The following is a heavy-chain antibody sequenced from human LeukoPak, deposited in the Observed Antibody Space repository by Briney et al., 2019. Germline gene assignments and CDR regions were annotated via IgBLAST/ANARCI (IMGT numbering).Heavy chain of an antibody. Sequence: SETLSLTCTVSGGSISSYYWSWIRQPPGKGLEWIGYIYYSGSTNYNSSFTSRVTISVDKSKNQFSLKLSSVTAADTAVYYCARDGYYGTGSYYHWGQGTLVTVSS. CDR3: ARDGYYGTGSYYH. V-gene: IGHV4-59*12. D-gene: IGHD3-10*01. J-gene: IGHJ5*02. CDR1: GGSISSYY. CDR2: IYYSGST.